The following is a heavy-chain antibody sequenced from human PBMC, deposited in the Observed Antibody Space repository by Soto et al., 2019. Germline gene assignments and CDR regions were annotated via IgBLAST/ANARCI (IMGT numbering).Heavy chain of an antibody. Sequence: GGSLRLSCAASGFTLSSYAMSWVRQSPGKELEWVSPINGGGTSTYYAASVKGRFTISRDNSKNTLYLQMNSLRAEDTALYYCAKDILSGYYIAFDYWGQGTPVTVSS. D-gene: IGHD3-9*01. J-gene: IGHJ4*02. CDR1: GFTLSSYA. V-gene: IGHV3-23*01. CDR3: AKDILSGYYIAFDY. CDR2: INGGGTST.